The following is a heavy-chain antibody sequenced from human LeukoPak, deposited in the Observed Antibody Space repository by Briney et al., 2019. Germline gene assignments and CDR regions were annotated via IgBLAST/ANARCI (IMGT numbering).Heavy chain of an antibody. J-gene: IGHJ6*04. Sequence: GGSLRLSCAASGFPFSAYWMTWVRQAPGKGLEWVANIKQDGSEKSYVDSVKGRFIISRDNAKNSLYLQMNSLRAEDTAVYYCAEPGITMIGGVWGKGTTVTISS. CDR2: IKQDGSEK. CDR3: AEPGITMIGGV. V-gene: IGHV3-7*01. CDR1: GFPFSAYW. D-gene: IGHD3-10*02.